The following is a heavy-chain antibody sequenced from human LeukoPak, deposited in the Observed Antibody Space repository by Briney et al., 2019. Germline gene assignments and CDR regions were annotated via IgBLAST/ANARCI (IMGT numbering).Heavy chain of an antibody. Sequence: GGSLRLSCAASGFTFSDYYMSWIRQAPGKGLEWVSYISSSGSTIYYADSVKGRFTISRDNAKNSLYLQMNSLRAEDTAVYYCARDVWPIDGSGYYSPFDYWGQGTLVTVSS. J-gene: IGHJ4*02. CDR2: ISSSGSTI. D-gene: IGHD3-22*01. CDR1: GFTFSDYY. V-gene: IGHV3-11*01. CDR3: ARDVWPIDGSGYYSPFDY.